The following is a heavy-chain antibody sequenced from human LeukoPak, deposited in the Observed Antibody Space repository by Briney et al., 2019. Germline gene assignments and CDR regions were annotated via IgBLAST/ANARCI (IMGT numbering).Heavy chain of an antibody. D-gene: IGHD5-12*01. CDR3: ARHKIGYDHYYYMDV. CDR1: GFTFSSYA. J-gene: IGHJ6*03. V-gene: IGHV3-30*04. CDR2: ISYDGSNK. Sequence: GRSLRLSCAASGFTFSSYAMHWVRQAPGKGLEWVAVISYDGSNKYYADSVKGRFTISRDNSKNTLYLQMNSLRAEDTAVYYCARHKIGYDHYYYMDVWGKGTMVTISS.